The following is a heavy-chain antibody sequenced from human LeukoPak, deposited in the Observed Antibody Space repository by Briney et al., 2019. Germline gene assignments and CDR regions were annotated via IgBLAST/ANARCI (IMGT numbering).Heavy chain of an antibody. V-gene: IGHV3-74*01. CDR2: INNDGSST. Sequence: GGSLRLSCAASGFTFTNSWMHWVRQAPGKGLAWVSRINNDGSSTGYADSVKGRFTISRDNAKNTLYLQMNSLRAEDTAVYYCARGSCSGGSCYYYWGQGTLVTVSS. J-gene: IGHJ4*02. CDR3: ARGSCSGGSCYYY. D-gene: IGHD2-15*01. CDR1: GFTFTNSW.